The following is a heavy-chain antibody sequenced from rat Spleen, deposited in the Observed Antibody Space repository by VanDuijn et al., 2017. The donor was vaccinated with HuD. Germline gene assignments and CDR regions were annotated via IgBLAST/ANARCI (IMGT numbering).Heavy chain of an antibody. V-gene: IGHV3-3*01. CDR1: GYSITSNY. Sequence: EVQLQESGPGLVKPSQSLSLTCSVTGYSITSNYWGWIRKFPGNRLEWMGYINSAGSTNYNPSLKSRISITRDTSKNQFFLQVFSVTSEDTATYYCAKSRGLYSSYIHVMDAWGQGASVTVSS. J-gene: IGHJ4*01. CDR2: INSAGST. CDR3: AKSRGLYSSYIHVMDA. D-gene: IGHD1-2*01.